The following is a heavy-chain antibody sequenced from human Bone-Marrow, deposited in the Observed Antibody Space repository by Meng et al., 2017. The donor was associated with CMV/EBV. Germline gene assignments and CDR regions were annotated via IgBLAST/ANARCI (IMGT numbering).Heavy chain of an antibody. D-gene: IGHD2-15*01. CDR1: GGSFSGYYY. J-gene: IGHJ2*01. CDR2: INHSGNT. CDR3: ARKLPRYWYFDL. V-gene: IGHV4-34*01. Sequence: LSLTCAVYGGSFSGYYYWSWIRQPPGKGLEWIGEINHSGNTNYNPSLKSRVTISVDTSKNQFSLKLSSVTAADTAVYYCARKLPRYWYFDLWGRGTLVTVSS.